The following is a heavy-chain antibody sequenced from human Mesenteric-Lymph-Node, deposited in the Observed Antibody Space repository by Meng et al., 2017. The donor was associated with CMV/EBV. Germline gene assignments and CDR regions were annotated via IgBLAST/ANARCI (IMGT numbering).Heavy chain of an antibody. D-gene: IGHD2-15*01. CDR3: ARADIRGDAFDI. V-gene: IGHV5-51*01. J-gene: IGHJ3*02. Sequence: KVSCKGSGYSFTTYWIAWVRQMPGKGLECMGVIYPDDSDTRYSPSFQSQVTISADKSISTAYLQWSSLKASDTAMYYCARADIRGDAFDIWGQGTMVTVSS. CDR1: GYSFTTYW. CDR2: IYPDDSDT.